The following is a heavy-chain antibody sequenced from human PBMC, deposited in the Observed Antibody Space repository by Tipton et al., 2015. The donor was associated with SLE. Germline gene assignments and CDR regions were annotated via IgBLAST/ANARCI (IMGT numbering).Heavy chain of an antibody. CDR2: IYCSGST. Sequence: TLSLTCTVSGGSISSYYWNWIRQPPGKGLEWIGYIYCSGSTYYNPSLKSRVTISVDTSKNQFSLKLSSVTAADTAVYYCARASRELKRGYYMDVWGKGTTVTVSS. D-gene: IGHD3-10*01. J-gene: IGHJ6*03. V-gene: IGHV4-59*08. CDR1: GGSISSYY. CDR3: ARASRELKRGYYMDV.